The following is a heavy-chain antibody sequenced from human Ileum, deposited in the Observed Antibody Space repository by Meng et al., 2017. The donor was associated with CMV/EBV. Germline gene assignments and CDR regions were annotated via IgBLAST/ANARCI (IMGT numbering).Heavy chain of an antibody. Sequence: SETLSLTCTVSGGSISSSSYYWGWIRQPPGKGLEWIGSIYYSGSTYYNPSLKSRVTISVDTSKNQFSLKLSSVTAADTAVYYCAGNCGGDCYLWFAFDIWGQGKRVTVSS. CDR1: GGSISSSSYY. V-gene: IGHV4-39*07. CDR2: IYYSGST. CDR3: AGNCGGDCYLWFAFDI. J-gene: IGHJ3*02. D-gene: IGHD2-21*01.